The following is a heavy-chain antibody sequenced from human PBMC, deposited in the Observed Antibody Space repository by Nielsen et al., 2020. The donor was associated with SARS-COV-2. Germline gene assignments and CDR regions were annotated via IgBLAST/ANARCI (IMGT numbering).Heavy chain of an antibody. D-gene: IGHD6-6*01. V-gene: IGHV1-18*01. Sequence: ASVKVSCKASGYTFTSYGISWVRQAPGQGLEWMGWISAYNGNTNYAQKLQGRVTMTTDTSTSTAYMELRSLRSDDTAVYYCARVKGSSSSLNSPDYWGQGTLVTVSS. CDR1: GYTFTSYG. J-gene: IGHJ4*02. CDR2: ISAYNGNT. CDR3: ARVKGSSSSLNSPDY.